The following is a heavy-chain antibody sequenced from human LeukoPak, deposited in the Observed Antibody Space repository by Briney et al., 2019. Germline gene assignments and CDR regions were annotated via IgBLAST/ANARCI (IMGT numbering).Heavy chain of an antibody. J-gene: IGHJ4*02. D-gene: IGHD6-13*01. Sequence: PGGSLRLSCAASGFTFSSYAMSWVRQAPGKWLEWVSAISGSGGSTYCADSVKGRFTISRDNSKNTLYLQMNSLRAEDTAVYYCAKGAAAGDYFDYWGQGTLVTVSS. V-gene: IGHV3-23*01. CDR1: GFTFSSYA. CDR3: AKGAAAGDYFDY. CDR2: ISGSGGST.